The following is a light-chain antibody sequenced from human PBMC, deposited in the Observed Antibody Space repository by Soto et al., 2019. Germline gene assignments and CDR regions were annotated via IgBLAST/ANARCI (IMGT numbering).Light chain of an antibody. Sequence: EIVLTQSPATLSLSPGERATLSCRASQSVSNYLVWYQQKPGRAPRLLIYEASKRATGIPARFSGSGSGTDFTLNISSLEPEDFAVYYCQQRTNWQYTVGQGTKLEIK. V-gene: IGKV3-11*01. CDR2: EAS. CDR3: QQRTNWQYT. J-gene: IGKJ2*01. CDR1: QSVSNY.